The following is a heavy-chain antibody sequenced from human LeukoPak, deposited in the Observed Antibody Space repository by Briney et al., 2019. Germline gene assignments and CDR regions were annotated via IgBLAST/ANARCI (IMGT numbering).Heavy chain of an antibody. Sequence: ASVTVSCKASGYTFTDYYMHWVRQAPGQGLEWMGWINPNSGGTNYAQKFQGRVTMTRDTSISTAYMELSRLRSDDTAVYYCATSGITMIVVELDYWGQGTLVTVSS. CDR2: INPNSGGT. CDR1: GYTFTDYY. CDR3: ATSGITMIVVELDY. D-gene: IGHD3-22*01. V-gene: IGHV1-2*02. J-gene: IGHJ4*02.